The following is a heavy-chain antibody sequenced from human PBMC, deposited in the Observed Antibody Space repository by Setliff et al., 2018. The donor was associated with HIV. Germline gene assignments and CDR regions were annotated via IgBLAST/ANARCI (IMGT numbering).Heavy chain of an antibody. CDR3: ARLQKLDDIYYLDD. Sequence: PSETLSFTCTVSGVSINSGDYFWSWIRQHPGKGLEWIGYISYRGTTYYNPSFKSRVTMSMDTSKNQVSLKLTSVTAADTAVHFCARLQKLDDIYYLDDWGQGTLVTVSS. D-gene: IGHD4-4*01. CDR1: GVSINSGDYF. J-gene: IGHJ4*02. CDR2: ISYRGTT. V-gene: IGHV4-31*03.